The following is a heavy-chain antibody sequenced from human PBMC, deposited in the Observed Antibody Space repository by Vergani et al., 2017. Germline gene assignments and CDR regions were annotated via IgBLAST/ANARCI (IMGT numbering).Heavy chain of an antibody. J-gene: IGHJ4*02. CDR1: GYTFTGYY. D-gene: IGHD3-3*01. CDR3: TSFPTETSEYYESTGYYHRFFEK. CDR2: INPKNGLT. Sequence: QVQLVQSGAEVKRPGASVTVSCKASGYTFTGYYLHWVRLAPGQGLEWMGWINPKNGLTKYAQRFQGRVSLTRDTSITTAFMELSSLRSDDTAMYYCTSFPTETSEYYESTGYYHRFFEKWGQGTLVTVSS. V-gene: IGHV1-2*02.